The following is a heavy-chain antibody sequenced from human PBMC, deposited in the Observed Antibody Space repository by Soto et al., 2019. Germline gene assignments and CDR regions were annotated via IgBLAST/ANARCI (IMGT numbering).Heavy chain of an antibody. D-gene: IGHD3-10*02. J-gene: IGHJ5*02. CDR2: PYDSGSA. Sequence: QEHLQESGPGLVRPSQTLSLTCTVSGASISSSRYHWSWIRQPPGKGLEWIGHPYDSGSAYYNPSLTSRVTISVDTSKNQFSLMLRSVTAADTAVYYCAGYYVGIGGRRPWRQGALVTVSS. V-gene: IGHV4-30-4*01. CDR1: GASISSSRYH. CDR3: AGYYVGIGGRRP.